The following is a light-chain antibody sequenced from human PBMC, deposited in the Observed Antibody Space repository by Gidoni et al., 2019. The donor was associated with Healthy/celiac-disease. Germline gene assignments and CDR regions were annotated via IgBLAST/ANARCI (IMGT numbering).Light chain of an antibody. CDR2: SNN. CDR1: SSNIGSNT. Sequence: QSVLNQPPSASGTPGQRVTISCSGSSSNIGSNTVNWYQQLPGTAPKLLIYSNNQRPSGVPDRFSGSKSGTSASLAISGLQSEDEADYYCAAWDDSLNGSWVFGGGTKLTVL. CDR3: AAWDDSLNGSWV. V-gene: IGLV1-44*01. J-gene: IGLJ3*02.